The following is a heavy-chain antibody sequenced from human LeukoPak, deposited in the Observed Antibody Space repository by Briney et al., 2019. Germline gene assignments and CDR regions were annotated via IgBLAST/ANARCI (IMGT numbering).Heavy chain of an antibody. CDR1: GYSFTSYW. D-gene: IGHD3-22*01. V-gene: IGHV5-51*01. CDR3: ARLGYYYDSSGYFGGRPFDY. J-gene: IGHJ4*02. Sequence: GVSLKISCKGSGYSFTSYWIGWVRQMPGKGLEWMGIIYLGDSDTRYSPSFQGQVTISADKSISTAYLQWSSLKASDTAMYYCARLGYYYDSSGYFGGRPFDYWGQGTLVTVSS. CDR2: IYLGDSDT.